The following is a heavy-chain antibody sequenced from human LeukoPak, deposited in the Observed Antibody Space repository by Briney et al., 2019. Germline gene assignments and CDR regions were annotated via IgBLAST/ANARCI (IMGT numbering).Heavy chain of an antibody. CDR3: ARKSSAVAGPFDY. Sequence: GGSLRLSCAASGFTFSRYGMSWVRQAPGKGLEWVSAISGSGGSTYYADSVKGRFTISRDNAKNSLYLQMNSLRAEDTAVYYCARKSSAVAGPFDYWGQGTLVTVSS. CDR2: ISGSGGST. D-gene: IGHD6-19*01. V-gene: IGHV3-23*01. J-gene: IGHJ4*02. CDR1: GFTFSRYG.